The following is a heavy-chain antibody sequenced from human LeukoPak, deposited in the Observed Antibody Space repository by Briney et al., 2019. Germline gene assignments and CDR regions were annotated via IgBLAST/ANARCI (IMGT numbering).Heavy chain of an antibody. CDR3: VRYRSPEWLTYYFDY. CDR2: ISSSGSTI. CDR1: GFTFSDYY. V-gene: IGHV3-11*04. J-gene: IGHJ4*02. D-gene: IGHD3-3*01. Sequence: PGGSLRLSCAASGFTFSDYYMSWIRQAPGKGLEWVSYISSSGSTIYYADSVKGRFTISRDNAKNSLYLQMNSLRAEDTAVYYCVRYRSPEWLTYYFDYWGQGTLVTVSS.